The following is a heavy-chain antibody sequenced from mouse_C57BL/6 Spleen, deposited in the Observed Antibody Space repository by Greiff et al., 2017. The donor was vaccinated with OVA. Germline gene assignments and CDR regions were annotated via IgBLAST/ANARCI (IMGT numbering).Heavy chain of an antibody. V-gene: IGHV10-1*01. D-gene: IGHD4-1*01. Sequence: EVKVEESGGGLVQPKGSLKLSCAASGFSFNTYAMNWVRQAPGKGLEWVARIRSKSNNYATYYADSVKDRFTISRDDSESMLYLQMNNLKTEDTAMYYCVRGLNWDGPWCAYWGQGTLVTVSA. CDR1: GFSFNTYA. CDR2: IRSKSNNYAT. J-gene: IGHJ3*01. CDR3: VRGLNWDGPWCAY.